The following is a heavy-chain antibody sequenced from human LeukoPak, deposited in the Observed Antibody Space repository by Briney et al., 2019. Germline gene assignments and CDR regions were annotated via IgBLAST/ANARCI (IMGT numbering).Heavy chain of an antibody. V-gene: IGHV4-34*01. J-gene: IGHJ3*02. CDR3: ARMRSMVRGVMDAFDI. D-gene: IGHD3-10*01. CDR1: GGSFSGYY. Sequence: SETLSLTCAVYGGSFSGYYWSWVRQPPGKGLEWIGEINHSGSTNYNPSLKSRVTISVDTSKNQFSLKLSSVTAADTAVYYCARMRSMVRGVMDAFDIWGQGTMVTVSS. CDR2: INHSGST.